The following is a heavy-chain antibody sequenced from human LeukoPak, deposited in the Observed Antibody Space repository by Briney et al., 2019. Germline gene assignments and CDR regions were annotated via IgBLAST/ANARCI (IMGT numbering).Heavy chain of an antibody. V-gene: IGHV4-30-4*01. CDR2: ISYSGNT. D-gene: IGHD3-10*01. Sequence: PSQTLSLTCTVSGGSISSDDYYWSWIRQPPGKGLEWIGYISYSGNTYYNPSLKSRVTISVDTSKNQFSLKLSSVTVADTAVYYCARDRKYGSERLRRLDCWGQGTLVTVSS. J-gene: IGHJ4*02. CDR3: ARDRKYGSERLRRLDC. CDR1: GGSISSDDYY.